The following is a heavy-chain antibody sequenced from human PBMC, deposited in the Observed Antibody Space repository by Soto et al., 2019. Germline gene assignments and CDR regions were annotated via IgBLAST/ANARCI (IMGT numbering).Heavy chain of an antibody. J-gene: IGHJ4*02. V-gene: IGHV4-4*02. D-gene: IGHD5-18*01. CDR2: IYHSGST. CDR1: GGSISSSNW. CDR3: AREGYSYGESDYFDY. Sequence: SETLSLTCAVSGGSISSSNWWSWVRQPPGKGLEWIGEIYHSGSTNYNPSLKSRVTISVDKSKNQFSLKLSSVTAADTAVYYCAREGYSYGESDYFDYWGQGTLVTVSS.